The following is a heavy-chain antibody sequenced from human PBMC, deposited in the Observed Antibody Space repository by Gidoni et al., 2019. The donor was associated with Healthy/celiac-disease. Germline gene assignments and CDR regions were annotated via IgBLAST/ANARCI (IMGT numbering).Heavy chain of an antibody. V-gene: IGHV1-69*01. CDR2: IIPIFGTA. CDR1: GVTFSSYA. J-gene: IGHJ4*02. D-gene: IGHD1-20*01. Sequence: QVQLVQSGAEVQTPGSSVQVTCKDSGVTFSSYAISWVVHAPGQGLEWMGVIIPIFGTAKYAQKSQGRVTITADESTSTAYMELRSLRSEDTAVYYCARQYNWNDEVVVHWGQGTLVTVSS. CDR3: ARQYNWNDEVVVH.